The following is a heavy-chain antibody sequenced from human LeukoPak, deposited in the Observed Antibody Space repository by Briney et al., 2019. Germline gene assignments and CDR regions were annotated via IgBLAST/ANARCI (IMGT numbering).Heavy chain of an antibody. CDR1: GDSFSSHY. CDR2: IYHSGST. J-gene: IGHJ3*02. CDR3: ARHGDLRAGSGYFFWSAFDI. D-gene: IGHD3-22*01. Sequence: SETLSLTCGVSGDSFSSHYWTWIRQPPGKGLEWIGQIYHSGSTEYTPSLKSRVTISVDTSKNQFSLKLSSATAADTAVYYCARHGDLRAGSGYFFWSAFDIWGQGTLVTVSS. V-gene: IGHV4-59*08.